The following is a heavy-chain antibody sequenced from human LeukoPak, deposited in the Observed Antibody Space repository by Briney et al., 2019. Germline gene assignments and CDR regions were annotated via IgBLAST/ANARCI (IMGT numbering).Heavy chain of an antibody. J-gene: IGHJ4*02. CDR3: AREHHSAGYSSSWSPFDY. CDR1: GYSISSGYY. Sequence: SETLSLTCTVSGYSISSGYYWGWIRQPPGKGLEWIGSIYHSGSTYYNPSLKSRVTISVDTSKNQFSLKLSSVTAADTAVYYCAREHHSAGYSSSWSPFDYWGQGTLVTVSS. V-gene: IGHV4-38-2*02. D-gene: IGHD6-13*01. CDR2: IYHSGST.